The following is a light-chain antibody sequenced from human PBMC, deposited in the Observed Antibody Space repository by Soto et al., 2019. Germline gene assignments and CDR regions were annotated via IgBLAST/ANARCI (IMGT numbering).Light chain of an antibody. Sequence: DIQMTQSPSTLSASVGDRVTITCRASQSIDNWLPWYQQKPGKAPKLLIYKTSNLESGVPSRFSGSGSGTEFSLTISSLQPDDFATYYCQQYKSFSLTFGGGTRVEVK. J-gene: IGKJ4*01. V-gene: IGKV1-5*03. CDR1: QSIDNW. CDR2: KTS. CDR3: QQYKSFSLT.